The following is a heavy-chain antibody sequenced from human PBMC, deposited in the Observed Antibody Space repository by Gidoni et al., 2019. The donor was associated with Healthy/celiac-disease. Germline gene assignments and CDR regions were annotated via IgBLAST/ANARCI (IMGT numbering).Heavy chain of an antibody. CDR3: ARAVGIVVVVADALPMHFDY. D-gene: IGHD2-15*01. V-gene: IGHV4-4*02. Sequence: QVQLQESGPGLVKPSVTLSLTCAVSGGSIRSSNWWSWVRQPPGKGLEWIGEIYHSGSTNYNPSLKSRVTISVDKSKNQFSLKLSSVTAADTAVYYCARAVGIVVVVADALPMHFDYWGQGTLVTVSS. CDR1: GGSIRSSNW. J-gene: IGHJ4*02. CDR2: IYHSGST.